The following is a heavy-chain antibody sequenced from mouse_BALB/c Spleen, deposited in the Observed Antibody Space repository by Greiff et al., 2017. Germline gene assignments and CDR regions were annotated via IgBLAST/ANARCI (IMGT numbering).Heavy chain of an antibody. J-gene: IGHJ4*01. V-gene: IGHV5-4*02. CDR2: ISDGGSYT. CDR3: ARGGGYYGSHAMDY. Sequence: EVNVVESGGGLVKPGGSLKLSCAASGFTFSDYYMYWVRQTPEKRLEWVATISDGGSYTYYPDSVKGRFTISRDNAKNNLYLQMSSLKSEDTAMYYCARGGGYYGSHAMDYWGQGTSVTVSS. D-gene: IGHD1-1*01. CDR1: GFTFSDYY.